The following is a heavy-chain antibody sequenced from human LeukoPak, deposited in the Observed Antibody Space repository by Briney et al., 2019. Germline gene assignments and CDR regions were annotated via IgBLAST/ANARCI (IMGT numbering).Heavy chain of an antibody. J-gene: IGHJ4*02. Sequence: HPGGSLRLSCAASGLTFSSYAMSWVRQAPGKGLEWVSAISGSGGSTYYADSVKGRFTISRDNSKNTLYLQMNSLRAEDTAVYYCAKDWSYGGNLYFDYWGQGTLVTVSS. V-gene: IGHV3-23*01. CDR3: AKDWSYGGNLYFDY. CDR1: GLTFSSYA. CDR2: ISGSGGST. D-gene: IGHD4-23*01.